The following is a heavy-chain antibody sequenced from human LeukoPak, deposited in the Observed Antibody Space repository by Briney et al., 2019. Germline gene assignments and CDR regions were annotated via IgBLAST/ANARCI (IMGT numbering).Heavy chain of an antibody. CDR1: GYSFNNYW. D-gene: IGHD5-18*01. Sequence: GESLKIFCNGSGYSFNNYWIGWVRPMPGKGVEWMGIIYPGDSDTRYSPSFQGQVTISADKSISTAYLQWSSLKASDTAMYDCARNRGYSYGKGWVDYWGQGTLVTVSS. CDR2: IYPGDSDT. J-gene: IGHJ4*02. V-gene: IGHV5-51*01. CDR3: ARNRGYSYGKGWVDY.